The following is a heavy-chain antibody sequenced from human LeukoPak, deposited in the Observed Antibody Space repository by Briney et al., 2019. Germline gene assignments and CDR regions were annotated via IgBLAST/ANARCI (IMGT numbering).Heavy chain of an antibody. CDR3: AKDISQVAGTEYYFDY. V-gene: IGHV3-9*01. CDR2: ISWNSGSI. J-gene: IGHJ4*02. Sequence: GRSLRLSCAASGFTFDDYAMHWVRQAPGKGLEWVPGISWNSGSIGYADSVKGRFTISRDNAKNSLYLQMNSLRAEDTALYYCAKDISQVAGTEYYFDYWGQGTLVTVSS. D-gene: IGHD6-19*01. CDR1: GFTFDDYA.